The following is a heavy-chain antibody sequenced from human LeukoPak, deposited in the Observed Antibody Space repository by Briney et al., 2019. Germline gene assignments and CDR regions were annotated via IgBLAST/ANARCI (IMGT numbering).Heavy chain of an antibody. CDR1: GFTFSSYW. CDR3: ARDPTRRFYYYDSSGMFDY. J-gene: IGHJ4*02. CDR2: INSDGSST. Sequence: GGSLRLSCAASGFTFSSYWMHWVRQAPGKGLVWVSRINSDGSSTNYADSLKGRFTISRDNAKNTLYMQMNSLRAEDTAVYYCARDPTRRFYYYDSSGMFDYWGQGTLVTVSS. D-gene: IGHD3-22*01. V-gene: IGHV3-74*01.